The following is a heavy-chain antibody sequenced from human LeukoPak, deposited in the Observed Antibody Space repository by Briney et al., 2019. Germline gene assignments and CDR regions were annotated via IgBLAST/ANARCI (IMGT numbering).Heavy chain of an antibody. CDR1: GGSFSGYY. J-gene: IGHJ6*03. Sequence: SETLSLTCAVYGGSFSGYYWSWIRQPPGKGLEWTGEINHSGSTNYNPSLKSRVTISVDTSKNQFSLKLSSVTAADTAVYYCARRTHYGDFYYYYYYMDVWGKGTTVTISS. CDR2: INHSGST. V-gene: IGHV4-34*01. D-gene: IGHD4-17*01. CDR3: ARRTHYGDFYYYYYYMDV.